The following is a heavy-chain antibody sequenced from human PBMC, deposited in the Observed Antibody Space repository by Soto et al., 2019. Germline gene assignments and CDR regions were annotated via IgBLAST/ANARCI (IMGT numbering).Heavy chain of an antibody. CDR2: LSGSGGRT. V-gene: IGHV3-23*01. CDR3: AKGPTIFGVVITYSYYYGLDV. Sequence: EVQLLESGGGLVQPGGSLRLSCAASGFTFGSSAMSWVRLAPGKGLEWVSALSGSGGRTYYADSVKGRFTISRDNSKNTLYLQRNSLRAEDTAIYHCAKGPTIFGVVITYSYYYGLDVWGQGTTVTVSS. J-gene: IGHJ6*02. CDR1: GFTFGSSA. D-gene: IGHD3-3*01.